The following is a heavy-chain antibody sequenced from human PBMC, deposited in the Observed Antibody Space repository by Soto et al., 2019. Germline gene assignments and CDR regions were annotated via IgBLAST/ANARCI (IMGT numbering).Heavy chain of an antibody. CDR1: GFTFSNAW. V-gene: IGHV3-15*07. CDR2: IKSKTDGGTT. Sequence: EVQLVESGGGLVKPGGSLRLSCAASGFTFSNAWMNLVRQAPWKGLEFVGRIKSKTDGGTTDYAAPVKGRFTISRDDSKNTLYLQMNSLKTEDTAVYYCTTERRRYYYGSGSYYNWGQGTLVTVSS. CDR3: TTERRRYYYGSGSYYN. J-gene: IGHJ4*02. D-gene: IGHD3-10*01.